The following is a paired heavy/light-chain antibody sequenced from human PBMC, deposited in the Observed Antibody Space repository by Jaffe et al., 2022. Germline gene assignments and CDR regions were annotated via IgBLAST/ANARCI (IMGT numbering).Heavy chain of an antibody. CDR2: INAGNGNT. D-gene: IGHD4-4*01. Sequence: QVQLVQSGAEVKKPGASVKVSCKASGYTFTTYAMHWVRQAPGQRLEWMGWINAGNGNTKYSQKFQGRVTITSDTPASTVYMELSSLRSEDTAVYYCAKDIGNDYINYDYLDYWGQGTLVTVSS. CDR3: AKDIGNDYINYDYLDY. J-gene: IGHJ4*02. CDR1: GYTFTTYA. V-gene: IGHV1-3*01.
Light chain of an antibody. CDR3: QQLNSYPRT. J-gene: IGKJ4*01. Sequence: DIQLTQSPSFLSASVGDRVTITCRASQGIASYLAWYQQKPGKAPKLLIYTASTLQSGVPSRFSGSGSGTEYTLTISSLQPEDFATYYCQQLNSYPRTFGGGTKVEIK. CDR2: TAS. CDR1: QGIASY. V-gene: IGKV1-9*01.